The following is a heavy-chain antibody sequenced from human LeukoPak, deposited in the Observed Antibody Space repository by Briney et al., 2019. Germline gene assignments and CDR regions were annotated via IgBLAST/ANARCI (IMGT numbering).Heavy chain of an antibody. D-gene: IGHD2-2*01. J-gene: IGHJ4*02. CDR2: ISGSGGGT. V-gene: IGHV3-23*01. CDR1: GFTFSTYA. Sequence: GGSLRLSCAASGFTFSTYAMSWVRQAAGKGLEWVSLISGSGGGTYYADSVKGRFTISRDNSKNTLYLQLNSLRVEDTAVYYCARDYSSMYFDYWGQGTLVTVSS. CDR3: ARDYSSMYFDY.